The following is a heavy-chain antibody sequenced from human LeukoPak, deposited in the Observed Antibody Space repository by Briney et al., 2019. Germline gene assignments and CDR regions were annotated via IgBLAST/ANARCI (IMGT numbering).Heavy chain of an antibody. D-gene: IGHD4-17*01. CDR1: GGTFSSYA. J-gene: IGHJ4*02. V-gene: IGHV1-69*13. CDR2: IIPIFGTA. Sequence: SVKVSCKASGGTFSSYAISWVRQAPGQGLEWMGGIIPIFGTANYAQKFQGRVTITADESTSTAYMELSSLRSGDTAVYYCALGGVTTGAFDYWGQGTLVTVSS. CDR3: ALGGVTTGAFDY.